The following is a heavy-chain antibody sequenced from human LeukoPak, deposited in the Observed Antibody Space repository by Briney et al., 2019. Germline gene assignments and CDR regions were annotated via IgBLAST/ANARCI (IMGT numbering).Heavy chain of an antibody. D-gene: IGHD3-16*01. J-gene: IGHJ6*03. V-gene: IGHV3-21*01. CDR2: TSSSDAGK. Sequence: PGGSLRLSCTVSGFSLSSYAMSWVRRAPGKGLEWVSATSSSDAGKYYAGSVKGRFTISRDNAKNSLSLQMNSLRAEDTAVYYCAGATARGEDYYYYYMDVWGKGTTVTVSS. CDR1: GFSLSSYA. CDR3: AGATARGEDYYYYYMDV.